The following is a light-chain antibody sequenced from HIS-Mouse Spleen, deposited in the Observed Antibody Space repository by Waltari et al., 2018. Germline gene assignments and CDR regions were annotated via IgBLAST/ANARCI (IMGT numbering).Light chain of an antibody. CDR3: AAWDDSLSGLYV. CDR1: SSNSGSNY. CDR2: RNN. J-gene: IGLJ1*01. V-gene: IGLV1-47*01. Sequence: QSVLTQPPSASGTPGQRVTISCSGSSSNSGSNYVYWYQQLPGTAPKLLIYRNNLRPSGVPDRFSGSKSGTSASLAISGLRSEDEADYYCAAWDDSLSGLYVFGTGTKVTVL.